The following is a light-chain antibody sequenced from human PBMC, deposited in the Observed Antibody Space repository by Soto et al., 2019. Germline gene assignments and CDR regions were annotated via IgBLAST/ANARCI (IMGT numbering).Light chain of an antibody. V-gene: IGKV3D-20*01. Sequence: EIVLTQSPATLSLSPWERVTLSCGASQSLSNNYLAWYQQRPGLAPRLLIFDAFSRATGIPDRFSGSGSGTDFTLTISRLEPEDFAVYYCHHFGDSPTFGGGTKVEFK. CDR2: DAF. J-gene: IGKJ4*01. CDR3: HHFGDSPT. CDR1: QSLSNNY.